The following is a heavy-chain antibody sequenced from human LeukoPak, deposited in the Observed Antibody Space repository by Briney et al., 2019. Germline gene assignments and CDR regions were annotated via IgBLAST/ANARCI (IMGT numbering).Heavy chain of an antibody. CDR2: ISGNGGST. D-gene: IGHD2-2*02. CDR1: GFTFSSYA. CDR3: AREAEYCTSTSCYKDYYYYMDV. V-gene: IGHV3-64*01. Sequence: GGSLRLSCAASGFTFSSYAMHWVRQAPGKGLEYVSAISGNGGSTYYANSVKGRFTISRDNSKNTLYLQMGSLRAEDMAVYYCAREAEYCTSTSCYKDYYYYMDVWGKGTTVTVSS. J-gene: IGHJ6*03.